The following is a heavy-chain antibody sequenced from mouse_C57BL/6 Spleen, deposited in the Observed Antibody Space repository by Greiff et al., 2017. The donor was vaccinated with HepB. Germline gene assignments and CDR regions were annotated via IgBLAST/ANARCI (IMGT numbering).Heavy chain of an antibody. J-gene: IGHJ1*03. Sequence: EVQRVESGPGLVKPSQSLSLTCSVTGYSITSGYYWNWIRQFPGNKLEWMGYISYDGSNNYNPSLKNRISITRDTSKNQFFLKLNSVTTEDTATYYCARHGSNWYFDVWGTGTTVTVSS. V-gene: IGHV3-6*01. CDR1: GYSITSGYY. CDR3: ARHGSNWYFDV. CDR2: ISYDGSN. D-gene: IGHD2-2*01.